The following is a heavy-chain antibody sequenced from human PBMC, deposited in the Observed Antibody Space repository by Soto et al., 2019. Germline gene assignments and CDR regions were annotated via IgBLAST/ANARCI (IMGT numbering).Heavy chain of an antibody. V-gene: IGHV6-1*01. CDR1: GDSVSSNSAA. Sequence: SQTLSLTCAISGDSVSSNSAAWNWIRQSPSRGLEWMGWTYYRSKWYNDYAVSVKSRITINPDTSKNQFSLQLNSVTPEDTAVYYCARDAIVVAGRKTGYYYYGMDVWGQGTTVTVSS. CDR3: ARDAIVVAGRKTGYYYYGMDV. CDR2: TYYRSKWYN. D-gene: IGHD6-19*01. J-gene: IGHJ6*02.